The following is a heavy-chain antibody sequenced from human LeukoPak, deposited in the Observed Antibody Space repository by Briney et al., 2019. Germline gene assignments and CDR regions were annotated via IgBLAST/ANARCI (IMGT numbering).Heavy chain of an antibody. CDR2: ISSSSSYI. D-gene: IGHD6-19*01. Sequence: GGSLRLSCAASGFTFSSYSMNWVRQAPGKGLEWVSSISSSSSYIYYADSVKGRFTIPRDNAKNSLYLQMNSLRAEDTAVYYCARSSSGLGTFDYWGQGTLVTVSS. J-gene: IGHJ4*02. V-gene: IGHV3-21*01. CDR1: GFTFSSYS. CDR3: ARSSSGLGTFDY.